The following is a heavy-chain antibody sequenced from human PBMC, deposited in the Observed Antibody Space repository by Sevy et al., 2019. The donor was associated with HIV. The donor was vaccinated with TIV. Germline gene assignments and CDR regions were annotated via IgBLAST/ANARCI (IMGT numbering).Heavy chain of an antibody. Sequence: GGSLRLSCAASGFTFSSYAMSWVRQAPGKGLEWVSAISGSGGSTYYADSMKGRFTISRDNSKNTLYLQMNSLRAEDTAVYYCAKTNTWYSGSYFDYWGQGTLVTVSS. CDR3: AKTNTWYSGSYFDY. J-gene: IGHJ4*02. V-gene: IGHV3-23*01. CDR2: ISGSGGST. D-gene: IGHD1-26*01. CDR1: GFTFSSYA.